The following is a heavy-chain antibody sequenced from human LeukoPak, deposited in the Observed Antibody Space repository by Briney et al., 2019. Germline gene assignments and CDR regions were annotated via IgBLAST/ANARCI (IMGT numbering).Heavy chain of an antibody. CDR3: ARDVRIILGEAFGGPAFDY. V-gene: IGHV1-18*04. J-gene: IGHJ4*02. Sequence: GASVRVSCKAFGYTFNTYGINWVRQAPGQGLEWMGWFSTYNGDTSYAQKFQGRVIMTTDTSTNTAYLDLTRLISDDTAVYYCARDVRIILGEAFGGPAFDYWGQGTLVTVSS. D-gene: IGHD4-23*01. CDR1: GYTFNTYG. CDR2: FSTYNGDT.